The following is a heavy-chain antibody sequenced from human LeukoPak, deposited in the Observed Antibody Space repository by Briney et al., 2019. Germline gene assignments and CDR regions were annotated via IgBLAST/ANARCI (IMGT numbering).Heavy chain of an antibody. CDR1: GYSISSGYY. Sequence: SETLSLTCTVSGYSISSGYYWGWIRQPPGKGLEWIGSIYHSGSTYYNPSLKSRVTISVDTSKNQFSLKLSSVTAANTAVYYCASGIVNQNDYWGQGTLVTVSS. V-gene: IGHV4-38-2*02. CDR3: ASGIVNQNDY. CDR2: IYHSGST. J-gene: IGHJ4*02. D-gene: IGHD2/OR15-2a*01.